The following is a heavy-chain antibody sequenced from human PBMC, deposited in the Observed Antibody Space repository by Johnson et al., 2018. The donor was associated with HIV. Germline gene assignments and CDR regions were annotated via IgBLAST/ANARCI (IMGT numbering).Heavy chain of an antibody. CDR2: ISGSGGSR. CDR3: ARSLAAAGLYDAFDI. Sequence: EVQLVESGGGLVQPGGSLRLSCAVSGFTFSSYAMSWVRQAPGKGLEWVSAISGSGGSRYYADSVKGRFTISRDNAKNSLYLQMNSLRAEDTAVYYCARSLAAAGLYDAFDIWGQGTMVTVSS. CDR1: GFTFSSYA. J-gene: IGHJ3*02. V-gene: IGHV3-23*04. D-gene: IGHD6-13*01.